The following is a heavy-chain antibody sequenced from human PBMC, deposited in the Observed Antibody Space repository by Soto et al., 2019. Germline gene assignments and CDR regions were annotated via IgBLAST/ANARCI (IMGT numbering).Heavy chain of an antibody. V-gene: IGHV3-74*01. Sequence: EVQLVESGGGLVQPGGSLRLSCAASEFTFSGRSVHWVRQAPGKGLVWVSGIDKVGTDSTYADSVKGRFTSSRDNAKNRVYLQMNSLRVEVTAVYYCARGWFGPDVWGKGTTVTVSS. CDR3: ARGWFGPDV. D-gene: IGHD3-10*01. CDR1: EFTFSGRS. CDR2: IDKVGTDS. J-gene: IGHJ6*03.